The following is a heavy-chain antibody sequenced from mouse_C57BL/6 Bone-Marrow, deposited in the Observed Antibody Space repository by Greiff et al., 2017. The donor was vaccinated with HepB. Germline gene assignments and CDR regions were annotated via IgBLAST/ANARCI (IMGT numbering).Heavy chain of an antibody. D-gene: IGHD1-1*01. CDR3: ARGGGSSPYWYFDV. J-gene: IGHJ1*03. V-gene: IGHV5-15*01. CDR1: GFTFSDYG. Sequence: EVQLVESGGGLVQPGGSLKLSCAASGFTFSDYGMAWVRQAPRKGPEWVAFISNLAYSIYYADTVTGRFTISRENAKNTLYLEISSLRSEDTAMYYCARGGGSSPYWYFDVWGTGTTVTVSS. CDR2: ISNLAYSI.